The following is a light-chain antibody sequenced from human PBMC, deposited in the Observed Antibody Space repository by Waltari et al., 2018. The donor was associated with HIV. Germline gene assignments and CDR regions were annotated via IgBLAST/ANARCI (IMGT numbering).Light chain of an antibody. J-gene: IGLJ3*02. CDR3: STWDDSLSHWV. V-gene: IGLV1-47*01. CDR2: RND. CDR1: ISNIGNTF. Sequence: QSVLSQPPSPSGTPGQNTSFSFSGAISNIGNTFVYWYQQRPGMAPRLLSYRNDRRPSGVPDRFSGSKSDTSASLAISGLRFEDEADYHCSTWDDSLSHWVFGGGTKLTVL.